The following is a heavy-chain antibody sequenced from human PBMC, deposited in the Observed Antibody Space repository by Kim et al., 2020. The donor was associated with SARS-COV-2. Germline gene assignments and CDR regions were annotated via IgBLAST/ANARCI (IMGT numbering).Heavy chain of an antibody. CDR1: EFTFSAYA. CDR2: ISGSDGST. D-gene: IGHD3-22*01. J-gene: IGHJ1*01. Sequence: GGSLRLSCAASEFTFSAYAMSWVRQAPGKGLEWVSGISGSDGSTYYANSVKGRFIISRDNSKNTLHLQMNSLRAKDTAVYYCAKHFGSSGSEFQHWGQGTLVTVSS. V-gene: IGHV3-23*01. CDR3: AKHFGSSGSEFQH.